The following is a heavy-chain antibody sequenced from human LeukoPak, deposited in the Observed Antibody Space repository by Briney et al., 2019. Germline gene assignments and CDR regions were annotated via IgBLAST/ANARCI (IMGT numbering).Heavy chain of an antibody. Sequence: PGGSLRLSCAASGFTFSFYTMSWVRQAPGKGLEWVSAISGSGGTTYYADSVEGRFTISRDNSKNTLYLQMNSLRAEDTAVYYCAKEEGRWLQYGQNFDYWGQGTLVTVSS. CDR1: GFTFSFYT. CDR2: ISGSGGTT. J-gene: IGHJ4*02. V-gene: IGHV3-23*01. D-gene: IGHD5-24*01. CDR3: AKEEGRWLQYGQNFDY.